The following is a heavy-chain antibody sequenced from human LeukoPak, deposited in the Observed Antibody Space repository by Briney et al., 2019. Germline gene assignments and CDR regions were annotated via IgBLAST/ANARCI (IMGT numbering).Heavy chain of an antibody. V-gene: IGHV4-59*08. CDR1: GDSISDYY. CDR2: IYYSGST. D-gene: IGHD2-15*01. J-gene: IGHJ4*02. Sequence: PSETLSLTCTVSGDSISDYYWGWIRQPPGKGLEWIGYIYYSGSTNYNPSLKSRVTISIDTSKNQFSLRLSFVTAADTAVYYCARRNGYSTPFDHWGQGTLVTVSS. CDR3: ARRNGYSTPFDH.